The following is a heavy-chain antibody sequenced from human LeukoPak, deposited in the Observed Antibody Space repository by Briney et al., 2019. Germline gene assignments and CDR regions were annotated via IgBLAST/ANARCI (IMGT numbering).Heavy chain of an antibody. CDR3: ARGRQSITISGVVIGNWFDP. CDR1: GGSISSGGYY. CDR2: IYYSGST. J-gene: IGHJ5*02. Sequence: SETLSLTCTVSGGSISSGGYYWSWIRQHPGKGLEWIGYIYYSGSTYYNPSLKSRVTISVDTSKNQFSLKLSSVTAADTAVYYCARGRQSITISGVVIGNWFDPWGQGTLVTVSS. V-gene: IGHV4-31*03. D-gene: IGHD3-3*01.